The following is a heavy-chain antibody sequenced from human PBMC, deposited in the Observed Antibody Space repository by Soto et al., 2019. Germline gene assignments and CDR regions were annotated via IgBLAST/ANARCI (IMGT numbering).Heavy chain of an antibody. CDR1: ASSTTDASY. D-gene: IGHD6-13*01. CDR3: ARVLSLGSTWYFDY. CDR2: SHHGGGT. V-gene: IGHV4-38-2*02. J-gene: IGHJ4*02. Sequence: SETLSLTCTVSASSTTDASYWGWIRQPPGKGLEWIGSSHHGGGTYYNPSLKSRVTISVDTSKNQLSLKLTSVAAADAAVYYCARVLSLGSTWYFDYWGQGTQVTVSS.